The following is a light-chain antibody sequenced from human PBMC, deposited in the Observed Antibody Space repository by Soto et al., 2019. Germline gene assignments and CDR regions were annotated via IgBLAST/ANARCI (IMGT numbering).Light chain of an antibody. CDR1: QTGDSDY. CDR3: QHYGYPQWT. CDR2: GVF. V-gene: IGKV3-20*01. J-gene: IGKJ1*01. Sequence: EMILTPSPDTLSLSQGARVTLSCRDSQTGDSDYFAWYQQRPGQAPRLLIRGVFIRAAGIPDRFSGSGSETDFPLTISILEHEDSAVYFCQHYGYPQWTFGQGTKVEIK.